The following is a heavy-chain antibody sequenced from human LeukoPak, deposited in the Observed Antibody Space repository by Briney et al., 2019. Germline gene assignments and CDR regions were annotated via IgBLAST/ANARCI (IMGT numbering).Heavy chain of an antibody. CDR1: GFPFRSHW. J-gene: IGHJ4*02. D-gene: IGHD2-15*01. V-gene: IGHV3-74*01. CDR3: ARSLGYSSGG. CDR2: ISTDGTTT. Sequence: GGSLRLSCAASGFPFRSHWMHRVRQVPGKGLVWVSHISTDGTTTNYADSVKGRFTISRDNAEDTLYLQLNSLRAEDTAIYYCARSLGYSSGGWGQGTLVTVSS.